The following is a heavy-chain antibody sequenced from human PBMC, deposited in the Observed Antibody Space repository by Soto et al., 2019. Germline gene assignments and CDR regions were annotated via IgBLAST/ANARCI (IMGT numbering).Heavy chain of an antibody. CDR2: IDYSGST. D-gene: IGHD6-13*01. CDR3: ARLPYSSSWYGYYYGMDV. J-gene: IGHJ6*02. V-gene: IGHV4-39*01. Sequence: QLQLQESGPGLVKPSETLSLTCTVSGGSISSSSYYWGWIRQPPGKGLEWIGSIDYSGSTYYNPSLKSRVTLSVDTSKNQFSLKLSSVTAADTAVYYCARLPYSSSWYGYYYGMDVWGQGTTVTVSS. CDR1: GGSISSSSYY.